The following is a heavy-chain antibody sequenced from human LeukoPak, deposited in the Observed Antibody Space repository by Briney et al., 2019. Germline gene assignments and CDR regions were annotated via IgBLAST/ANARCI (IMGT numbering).Heavy chain of an antibody. CDR3: ARDLITVTKGFDI. J-gene: IGHJ3*02. CDR1: ADSFSSHY. CDR2: ISYIGST. V-gene: IGHV4-59*11. D-gene: IGHD4-17*01. Sequence: SETLSLTCAVSADSFSSHYWSWIRQPPGKGLEWIGYISYIGSTNYNPSLKSRVTISIDTSKNQFSLKLSPVTAAATAVYYCARDLITVTKGFDIWGQGTMVSVSS.